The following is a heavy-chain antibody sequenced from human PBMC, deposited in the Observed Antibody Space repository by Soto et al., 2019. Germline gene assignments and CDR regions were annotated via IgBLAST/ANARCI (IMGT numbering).Heavy chain of an antibody. J-gene: IGHJ4*02. CDR1: GYSFTSYW. Sequence: GVLMKISCNGSGYSFTSYWIGRVRQMPGKGLEWMGIIYPGDSDTRYSPSFQGQVTISADKSISTAYLQWSSLKASDTAMYYCARHPHNSGDPDYLGQGTLVTVSS. CDR3: ARHPHNSGDPDY. CDR2: IYPGDSDT. D-gene: IGHD3-22*01. V-gene: IGHV5-51*01.